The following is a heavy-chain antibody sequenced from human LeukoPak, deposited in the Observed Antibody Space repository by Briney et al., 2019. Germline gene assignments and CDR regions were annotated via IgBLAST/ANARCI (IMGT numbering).Heavy chain of an antibody. CDR3: ARGYRNSAACFDP. J-gene: IGHJ5*02. Sequence: SETLSLTCAVSGGSISSGGYSWSWIRQPPGKGLEWIGYIYHSGSTYYNPSLKSRVTISVDRSKNQFSLKLSSVTAADTAVYYCARGYRNSAACFDPWGQGTLVTVSS. CDR1: GGSISSGGYS. D-gene: IGHD4-11*01. V-gene: IGHV4-30-2*01. CDR2: IYHSGST.